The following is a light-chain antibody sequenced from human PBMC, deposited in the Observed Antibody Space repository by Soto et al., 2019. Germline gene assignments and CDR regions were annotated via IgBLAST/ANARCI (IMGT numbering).Light chain of an antibody. Sequence: QSVLTQPPSVSGAPGQRGTISCTGASSNIGASFDVHWYQYLPGSAPKLLIFGDRNRPSGVPDRFSGSKSGTSASLAITGHQPEDEAEYCRQSYDSNLSGAVFGGGTKLTVL. J-gene: IGLJ3*02. CDR1: SSNIGASFD. V-gene: IGLV1-40*01. CDR2: GDR. CDR3: QSYDSNLSGAV.